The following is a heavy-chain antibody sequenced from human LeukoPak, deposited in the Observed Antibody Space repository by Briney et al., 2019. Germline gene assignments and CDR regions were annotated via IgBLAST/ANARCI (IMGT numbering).Heavy chain of an antibody. Sequence: GVSLKISCKGSGYSFANYWIGWVRQMPGKGLEWMGFIYPGDSDARYSPSFQGQVTLSADKSINTAYLQWSSLRASDTAMYYCATKLHGDYFDYWGQGSLVTVSS. V-gene: IGHV5-51*01. D-gene: IGHD4-17*01. J-gene: IGHJ4*02. CDR3: ATKLHGDYFDY. CDR2: IYPGDSDA. CDR1: GYSFANYW.